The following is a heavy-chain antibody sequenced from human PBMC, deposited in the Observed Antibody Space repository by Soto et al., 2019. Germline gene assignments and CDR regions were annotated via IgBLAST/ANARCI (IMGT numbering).Heavy chain of an antibody. Sequence: SGPTLVNATETLTLTCTVSGFSLSNAGLGVSWIRQPPGKALEWLAHIFSNDEKSYSTSLKSRLTISKDTSKSQVVLTMTNMDPVDTATYYCASTYSTGWYWFDPWGQGTLVTVSS. CDR3: ASTYSTGWYWFDP. J-gene: IGHJ5*02. CDR2: IFSNDEK. D-gene: IGHD6-13*01. V-gene: IGHV2-26*04. CDR1: GFSLSNAGLG.